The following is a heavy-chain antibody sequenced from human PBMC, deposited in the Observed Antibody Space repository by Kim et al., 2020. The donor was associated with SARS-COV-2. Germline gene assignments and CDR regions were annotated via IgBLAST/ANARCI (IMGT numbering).Heavy chain of an antibody. J-gene: IGHJ4*02. D-gene: IGHD3-22*01. CDR3: ARDDYDSSGYLGY. V-gene: IGHV3-11*06. Sequence: AVSVRSRFTISRNNAKTTLYLRMISRRAEDTAVYYCARDDYDSSGYLGYWGQGTLVTVSS.